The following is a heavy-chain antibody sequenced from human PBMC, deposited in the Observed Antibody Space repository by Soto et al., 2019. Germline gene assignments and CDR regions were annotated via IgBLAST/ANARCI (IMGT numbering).Heavy chain of an antibody. V-gene: IGHV3-33*01. CDR3: AGDAAHLAYMDV. J-gene: IGHJ6*02. D-gene: IGHD3-16*01. Sequence: QVQLVESGGGVVQPGRSLRLSCAASGFTFNTYGMHWVRQAPGKGLEWVAVIWYDVSYKYYGDFVKGRFISSRAKSKNTLYLQMNRLRAEDTAVYYCAGDAAHLAYMDVWGQGTTVTVSS. CDR2: IWYDVSYK. CDR1: GFTFNTYG.